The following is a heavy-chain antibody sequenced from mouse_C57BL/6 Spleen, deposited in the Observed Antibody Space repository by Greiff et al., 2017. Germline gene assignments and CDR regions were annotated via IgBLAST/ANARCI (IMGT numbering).Heavy chain of an antibody. D-gene: IGHD1-1*02. CDR2: ISYSGST. Sequence: EVMLVESGPGMVKPSQSLSLTCTVTGYSITSGYDWHWIRHFPGNKLEWMGYISYSGSTNYNPSLKSRISITHDTSKNHFFLKLNSVTTEDTATYYCARGNHGYLDYWGQGTTLTVSS. CDR3: ARGNHGYLDY. J-gene: IGHJ2*01. CDR1: GYSITSGYD. V-gene: IGHV3-1*01.